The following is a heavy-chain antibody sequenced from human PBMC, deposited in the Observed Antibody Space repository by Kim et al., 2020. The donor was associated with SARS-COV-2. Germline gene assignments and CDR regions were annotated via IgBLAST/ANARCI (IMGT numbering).Heavy chain of an antibody. CDR3: ARRQFTSGWYYFDY. CDR1: GFTFSSHW. D-gene: IGHD6-19*01. Sequence: GGSLRLSCAASGFTFSSHWMHWVRQAPGKGLVWVSRINSDGSTISYADSVKGRFTISRDNAKNTLYLQMNSLGAEDTAVYYCARRQFTSGWYYFDYWGQGTLVTVSS. J-gene: IGHJ4*02. CDR2: INSDGSTI. V-gene: IGHV3-74*01.